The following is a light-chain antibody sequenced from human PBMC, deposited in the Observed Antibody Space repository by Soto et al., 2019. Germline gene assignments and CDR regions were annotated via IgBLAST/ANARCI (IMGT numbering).Light chain of an antibody. CDR3: NSYTVSNTLI. CDR1: RSDVGAYNY. CDR2: EVS. J-gene: IGLJ2*01. V-gene: IGLV2-14*01. Sequence: QSALTQPASVSGSPGQSITISCTGTRSDVGAYNYVSWYQHHPGKAPKVIIYEVSNRPSGVSNRFSGSKTGNTASLTISGLQAEDEADYYCNSYTVSNTLIFGGGTKLTVL.